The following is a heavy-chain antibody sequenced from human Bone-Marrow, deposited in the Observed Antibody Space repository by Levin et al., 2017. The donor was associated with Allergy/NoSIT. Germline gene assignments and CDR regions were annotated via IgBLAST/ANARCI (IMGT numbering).Heavy chain of an antibody. CDR1: GFTFSTYW. Sequence: QSGGSLRLSCAASGFTFSTYWMHWVRQSPGKGLVWVSRINSDGSNTRYADSVKGRFTISRDNAKNTLYLEMDSLRAEDTAVYYCARESYSSSWYGGDYWGQGTLVTVSS. J-gene: IGHJ4*02. D-gene: IGHD6-13*01. CDR3: ARESYSSSWYGGDY. V-gene: IGHV3-74*01. CDR2: INSDGSNT.